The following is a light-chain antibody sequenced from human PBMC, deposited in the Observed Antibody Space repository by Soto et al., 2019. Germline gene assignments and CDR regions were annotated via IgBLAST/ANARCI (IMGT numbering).Light chain of an antibody. Sequence: DLQMTQSPSSLSASVGDRVTITCRASQGISNYLAWYQQKPGKVPKLLIYAASTLQSGVPSRFSGSGSGTVVTLTISSLQPEDVAPYYCQKYNSAPPYTFGQGTKLEIK. CDR3: QKYNSAPPYT. CDR2: AAS. J-gene: IGKJ2*01. CDR1: QGISNY. V-gene: IGKV1-27*01.